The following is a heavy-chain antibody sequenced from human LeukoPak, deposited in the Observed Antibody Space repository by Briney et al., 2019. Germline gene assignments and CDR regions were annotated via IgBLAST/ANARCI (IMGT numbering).Heavy chain of an antibody. CDR1: GYSFTGYW. CDR2: IDPSDSYT. D-gene: IGHD3-10*01. V-gene: IGHV5-10-1*01. Sequence: GESLKISCKGSGYSFTGYWISWARQMPGKGLEWMGRIDPSDSYTNYSPSFQGHVTISADKSISTAYLQWSSLKASDTAMYYCARHNGSGSYYYFDYWGQGTLVTVSS. J-gene: IGHJ4*02. CDR3: ARHNGSGSYYYFDY.